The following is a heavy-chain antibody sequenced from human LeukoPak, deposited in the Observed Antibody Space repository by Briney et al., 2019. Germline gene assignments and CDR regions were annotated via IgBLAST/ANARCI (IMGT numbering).Heavy chain of an antibody. CDR3: ARAEWLFTHAFDI. Sequence: GGSLRLSCAASGFTFSSYAMNWVRQAPGKGLEWVSSISSSSSYIYYADSVKGRFTISRDNAKNSLYLQMNSLRAEDTAVYYCARAEWLFTHAFDIWGQGTMVTVSS. V-gene: IGHV3-21*01. CDR1: GFTFSSYA. CDR2: ISSSSSYI. D-gene: IGHD3-3*01. J-gene: IGHJ3*02.